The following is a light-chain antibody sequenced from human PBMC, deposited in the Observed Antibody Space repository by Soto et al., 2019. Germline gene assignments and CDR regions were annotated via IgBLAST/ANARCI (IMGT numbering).Light chain of an antibody. J-gene: IGKJ5*01. V-gene: IGKV3-11*01. CDR1: QSVHNY. Sequence: EVVLTQSPATLSLSPGERATLSCRASQSVHNYLHWYQQKPGQAPRLLIYDASNRATGIPDRFSGSGSGTDFTLTISSLDPEDFAVYYCHQRSNWPPDTFGQGTRLEMK. CDR3: HQRSNWPPDT. CDR2: DAS.